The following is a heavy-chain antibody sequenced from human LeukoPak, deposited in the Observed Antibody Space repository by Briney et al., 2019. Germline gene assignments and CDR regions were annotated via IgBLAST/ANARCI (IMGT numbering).Heavy chain of an antibody. J-gene: IGHJ4*02. CDR1: GYSFTSYW. CDR3: ARQSRDGSKTRGYYFDS. V-gene: IGHV5-51*01. Sequence: KPGESLKISCKGSGYSFTSYWIGWVRQMPGKGLESMGIIYPADSDTTYSPSFEGQVTISADKSIDTVYLQWSSLKASDTATYYCARQSRDGSKTRGYYFDSWGQGTLVTVSS. D-gene: IGHD3-10*01. CDR2: IYPADSDT.